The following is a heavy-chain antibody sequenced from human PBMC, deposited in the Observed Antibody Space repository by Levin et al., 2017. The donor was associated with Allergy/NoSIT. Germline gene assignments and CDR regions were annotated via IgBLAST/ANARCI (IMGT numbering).Heavy chain of an antibody. D-gene: IGHD6-13*01. CDR2: IYYSGST. CDR3: ARGSDSSSWYIAVEAADYFDY. V-gene: IGHV4-59*01. CDR1: GGSISSYY. Sequence: SQTLSLTCTVSGGSISSYYWSWIRQPPGKGLEWIGYIYYSGSTNYNPSLKSRVTISVDTSKNQFSLKLSSVTAADTAVYYCARGSDSSSWYIAVEAADYFDYWGQGTLVTVSS. J-gene: IGHJ4*02.